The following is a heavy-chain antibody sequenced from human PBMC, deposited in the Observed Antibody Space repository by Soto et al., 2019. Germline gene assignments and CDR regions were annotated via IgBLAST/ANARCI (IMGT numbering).Heavy chain of an antibody. J-gene: IGHJ3*01. D-gene: IGHD1-26*01. CDR3: ARPYSGGPNDPFDV. Sequence: PGESLKISCKGSGYSFTNYRIGWVRQMPGKGLEWMGIIYPGDSHAIYSPSFQGQVTMSADKSISTAYLQWSSLKASDTAMYYCARPYSGGPNDPFDVWGQGTMVTGSS. CDR1: GYSFTNYR. CDR2: IYPGDSHA. V-gene: IGHV5-51*01.